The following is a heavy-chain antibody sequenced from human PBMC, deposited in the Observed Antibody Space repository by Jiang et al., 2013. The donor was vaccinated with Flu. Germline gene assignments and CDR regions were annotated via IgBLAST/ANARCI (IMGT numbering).Heavy chain of an antibody. D-gene: IGHD2-8*02. CDR1: GYTFTGYY. Sequence: SGAEVKKPGASVKASCKASGYTFTGYYMHWVRQAPGQGLEWMGWINPNSGGTNYAQKFQGWVTMTRDTSISTAYMELSRLRSDDTAVYYCARGAVTGPDAFDIWAKGQWSPFSS. V-gene: IGHV1-2*04. CDR2: INPNSGGT. CDR3: ARGAVTGPDAFDI. J-gene: IGHJ3*02.